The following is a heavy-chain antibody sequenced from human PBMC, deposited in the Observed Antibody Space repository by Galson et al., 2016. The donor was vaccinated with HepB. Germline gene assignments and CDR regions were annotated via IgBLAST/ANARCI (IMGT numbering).Heavy chain of an antibody. CDR2: FDFHTGWT. D-gene: IGHD2-15*01. Sequence: SLRLSCAASGFSFSTYTMGWVRQAPGKGLEWVSTFDFHTGWTLYADSVKGLFTISRDTSKNTLYLQMNSLRVEDTAIYYCSKAYSGGSPYRGFDFRGQGTVVTVSP. CDR3: SKAYSGGSPYRGFDF. V-gene: IGHV3-23*01. CDR1: GFSFSTYT. J-gene: IGHJ3*01.